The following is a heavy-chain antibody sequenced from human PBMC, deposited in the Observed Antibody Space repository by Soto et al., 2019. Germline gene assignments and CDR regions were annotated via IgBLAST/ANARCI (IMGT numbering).Heavy chain of an antibody. CDR3: ARWSFLDF. J-gene: IGHJ4*02. D-gene: IGHD1-26*01. CDR2: ISGSDGKT. Sequence: EVQLLESGGGLVRPGGSLRLSCTASGLSFSSYALSWVRQAPGKGLVWVATISGSDGKTYCADSVKGPFSLSRDSSKTTLYLEMTSLRVEDTAVYYCARWSFLDFWGQGTRVTVS. CDR1: GLSFSSYA. V-gene: IGHV3-23*01.